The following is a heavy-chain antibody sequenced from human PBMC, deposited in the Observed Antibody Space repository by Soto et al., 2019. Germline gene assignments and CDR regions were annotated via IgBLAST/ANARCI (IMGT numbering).Heavy chain of an antibody. CDR1: GFTFSSYA. CDR3: AKRRGAGGHFDY. D-gene: IGHD2-15*01. CDR2: VSIGGST. V-gene: IGHV3-23*01. J-gene: IGHJ4*02. Sequence: DVQLLESGGGLVQPAGSLRLSCAASGFTFSSYAVGWLRQGPGKGLEWVAVVSIGGSTHYADSVRGRFTISRDNSKNTLSLQMNSLTAEDTAVYFCAKRRGAGGHFDYWGQGALVTVSS.